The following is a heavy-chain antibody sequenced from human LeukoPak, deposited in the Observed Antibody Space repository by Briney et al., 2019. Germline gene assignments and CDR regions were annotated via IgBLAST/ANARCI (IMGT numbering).Heavy chain of an antibody. Sequence: ASVKVSCKASGYTFTSYGISWVRQAPGQGLEWMGWISAYNGNTNYAQMVQGRVTMTTDTSTSTAYMEVRSLRSADTAMYYCARDVGDIVTIPAAISVPWGQGTLVTVSS. CDR1: GYTFTSYG. J-gene: IGHJ5*02. D-gene: IGHD2-2*01. CDR3: ARDVGDIVTIPAAISVP. CDR2: ISAYNGNT. V-gene: IGHV1-18*01.